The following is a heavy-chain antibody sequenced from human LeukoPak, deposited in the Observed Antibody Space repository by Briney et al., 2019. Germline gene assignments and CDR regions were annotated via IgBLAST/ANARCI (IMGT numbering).Heavy chain of an antibody. D-gene: IGHD3-22*01. CDR2: IYYSGST. Sequence: SETLSLTCTVSGGSISTYYWSWIRQPPGKGLEWIGYIYYSGSTDYNPSLKSRVTMSVDTSINQFSLKLSSVTAADTAVYYCAQDQNMIVLVIIVYWGQGTLVTVSS. V-gene: IGHV4-59*08. CDR1: GGSISTYY. CDR3: AQDQNMIVLVIIVY. J-gene: IGHJ4*02.